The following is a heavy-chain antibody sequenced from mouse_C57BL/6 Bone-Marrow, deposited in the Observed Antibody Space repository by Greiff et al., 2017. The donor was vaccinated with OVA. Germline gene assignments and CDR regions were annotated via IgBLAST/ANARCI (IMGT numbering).Heavy chain of an antibody. J-gene: IGHJ3*01. CDR2: ISSGSSTI. D-gene: IGHD2-4*01. Sequence: EVNVVESGGGLVKPGGSLKLSCAASGFTFSDYGMHWVRQAPEKGLEWVAYISSGSSTIYYADTVKGRFTISRDNAKNTLFLQMTSLRSEDTAMYYCARKDYDYFAYWGQGTLVTVSA. CDR1: GFTFSDYG. V-gene: IGHV5-17*01. CDR3: ARKDYDYFAY.